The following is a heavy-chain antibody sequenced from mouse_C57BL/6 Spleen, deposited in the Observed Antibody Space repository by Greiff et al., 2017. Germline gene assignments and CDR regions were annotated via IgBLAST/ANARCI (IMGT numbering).Heavy chain of an antibody. V-gene: IGHV1-64*01. Sequence: QVQLQQSGAELVKPGASVKLSCKASGYTFTSYWMHWVKQRPGQGLEWIGMIHPNSGSTNYNEKFKSKATLTVDKSSSTAYMQLSSLTSEDSAVYYCAGQGGNYPFAYWGQGTLVTVSA. CDR1: GYTFTSYW. D-gene: IGHD2-1*01. CDR3: AGQGGNYPFAY. J-gene: IGHJ3*01. CDR2: IHPNSGST.